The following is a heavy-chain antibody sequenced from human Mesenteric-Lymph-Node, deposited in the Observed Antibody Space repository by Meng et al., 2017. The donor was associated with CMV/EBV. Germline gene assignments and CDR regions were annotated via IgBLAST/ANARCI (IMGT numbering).Heavy chain of an antibody. D-gene: IGHD1-26*01. J-gene: IGHJ1*01. V-gene: IGHV1-24*01. CDR2: FDPEDGET. CDR1: GYTLTELS. Sequence: ASVKVSCKVSGYTLTELSMHWVRQAPGKGLEWMGGFDPEDGETIYAQKFQGRVTMTSDTSTSTVYMELSSLRSEDTAVYFCARGGGILGATTQYFQHWGQGTLVTVSS. CDR3: ARGGGILGATTQYFQH.